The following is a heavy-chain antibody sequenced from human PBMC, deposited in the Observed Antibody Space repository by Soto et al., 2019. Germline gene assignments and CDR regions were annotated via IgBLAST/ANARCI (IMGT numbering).Heavy chain of an antibody. J-gene: IGHJ4*02. Sequence: SETLSLTCTVSGGSISSGDYYWSWIRQPPGKGLEWIGYIYYSGSTYYNPSRKSRVTISVDTSKNQFSLKLSSVTAADTAVYYCARWDLIAAAGTGDYWGQGTLVTVSS. CDR1: GGSISSGDYY. CDR3: ARWDLIAAAGTGDY. D-gene: IGHD6-13*01. V-gene: IGHV4-30-4*01. CDR2: IYYSGST.